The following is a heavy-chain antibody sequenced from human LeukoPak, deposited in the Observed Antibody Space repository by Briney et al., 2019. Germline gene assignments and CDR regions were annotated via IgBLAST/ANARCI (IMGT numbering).Heavy chain of an antibody. J-gene: IGHJ6*02. Sequence: SETLSLTCTVSGGSISSYYWSWIRQPPGKGLEWIGYIYYSGSTNYNPSLKSRVTISVDTSKNQFTLKLSSMTAADTAVYYCARDNWNYGSSMDVWGQGTTVTVSS. CDR3: ARDNWNYGSSMDV. CDR2: IYYSGST. CDR1: GGSISSYY. D-gene: IGHD1-7*01. V-gene: IGHV4-59*01.